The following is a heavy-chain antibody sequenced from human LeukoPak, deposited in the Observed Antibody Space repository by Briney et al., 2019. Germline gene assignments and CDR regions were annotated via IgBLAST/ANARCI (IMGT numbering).Heavy chain of an antibody. Sequence: ASVKVSRKASGYTFTGYYMHWVRQAPGQGLEWMGWINPNSGGTNYAQKFQGRVTMTRDTSISTAYMELSRLRSDDTAVYYCARGTRITMVRGVITPSPYWGQGTLVTVSS. V-gene: IGHV1-2*02. CDR3: ARGTRITMVRGVITPSPY. D-gene: IGHD3-10*01. J-gene: IGHJ4*02. CDR1: GYTFTGYY. CDR2: INPNSGGT.